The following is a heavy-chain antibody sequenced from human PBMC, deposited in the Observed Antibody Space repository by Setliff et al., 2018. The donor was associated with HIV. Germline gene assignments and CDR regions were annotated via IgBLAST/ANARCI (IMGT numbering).Heavy chain of an antibody. V-gene: IGHV2-5*01. CDR2: IYWNDDK. CDR1: GFSLTTSGVG. D-gene: IGHD6-19*01. CDR3: AHNRDHSTGPYFYDY. J-gene: IGHJ4*02. Sequence: GSGPTLVNPTQTLTLTCTFSGFSLTTSGVGVGWIRQPPGEALEWLALIYWNDDKRYNLSLKSRLTVTKDTSKKEVVVTMTNMDPVDTATYYCAHNRDHSTGPYFYDYWGQGTRVTV.